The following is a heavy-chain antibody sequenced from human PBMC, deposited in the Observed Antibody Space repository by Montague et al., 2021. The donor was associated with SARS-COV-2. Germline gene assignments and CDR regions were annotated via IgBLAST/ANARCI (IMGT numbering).Heavy chain of an antibody. D-gene: IGHD3-10*01. CDR2: IKQDGSEK. V-gene: IGHV3-7*01. CDR3: ARVGLGIWFGELLSPYYYYGMDV. Sequence: SLSLSWSASGFTFSSYWMSWVRQAPGKGLEWVANIKQDGSEKYYVDSVKGRFTISRDNAKNSLYLQMNTLRAEDTAVYYCARVGLGIWFGELLSPYYYYGMDVWGQGTTVTVSS. J-gene: IGHJ6*02. CDR1: GFTFSSYW.